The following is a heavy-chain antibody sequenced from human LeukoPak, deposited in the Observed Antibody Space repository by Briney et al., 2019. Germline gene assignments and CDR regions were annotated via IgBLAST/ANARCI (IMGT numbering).Heavy chain of an antibody. V-gene: IGHV4-34*01. Sequence: SETLSLTCAVYGGSFSDYYWIWIRQSPGKGLEWLGQINHSGSANYNPSPKSRITISVDSSKNQFSLELTSVTAADTAVYYCARQGASYGDYVWGYYYMDVWGRGTTVTVSS. J-gene: IGHJ6*03. CDR3: ARQGASYGDYVWGYYYMDV. CDR1: GGSFSDYY. D-gene: IGHD4-17*01. CDR2: INHSGSA.